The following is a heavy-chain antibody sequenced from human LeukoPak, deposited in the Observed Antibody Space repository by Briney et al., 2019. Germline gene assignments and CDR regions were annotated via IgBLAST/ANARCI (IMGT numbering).Heavy chain of an antibody. CDR3: ARSWGSESYYIDY. J-gene: IGHJ4*02. Sequence: SETLSLTCAVYGGSFSGYYWSWIRQPPGKGLEWIGEINHSGSTNYNPSLKSRVTISVDTSKNQFSLKLSSVTAADTAVYYCARSWGSESYYIDYWGQGTLVTVSS. D-gene: IGHD3-10*01. CDR1: GGSFSGYY. V-gene: IGHV4-34*01. CDR2: INHSGST.